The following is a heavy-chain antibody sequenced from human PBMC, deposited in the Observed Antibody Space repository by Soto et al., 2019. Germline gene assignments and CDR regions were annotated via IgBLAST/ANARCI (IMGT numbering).Heavy chain of an antibody. V-gene: IGHV1-3*04. Sequence: QVQVMQSGAEVKKPGASVKVSCMTSGYTFISYVLNWVRQAPGQRLEWMGRINTGNGNTDYSQRFQGRITITRGTSATTTYMELTSLRPEDTAVYYCATAEGTVTTGWYGLDVWGQGTTVTVSS. CDR3: ATAEGTVTTGWYGLDV. J-gene: IGHJ6*02. CDR1: GYTFISYV. D-gene: IGHD4-17*01. CDR2: INTGNGNT.